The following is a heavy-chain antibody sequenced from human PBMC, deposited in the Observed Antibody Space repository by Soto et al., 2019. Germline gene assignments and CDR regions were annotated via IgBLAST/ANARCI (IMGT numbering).Heavy chain of an antibody. CDR3: AKDSAARSYSFDY. D-gene: IGHD6-6*01. Sequence: QVQLVESGGGVVQPGRSLRLSCAASGFTFSSYGMHWVRQAPGKGLEWVAVISYDGSNKYYADSVKGRFTISRDNSKNTLYLQMNSLRAEDTAVYYCAKDSAARSYSFDYWGQGTLVSVSS. V-gene: IGHV3-30*18. CDR2: ISYDGSNK. CDR1: GFTFSSYG. J-gene: IGHJ4*02.